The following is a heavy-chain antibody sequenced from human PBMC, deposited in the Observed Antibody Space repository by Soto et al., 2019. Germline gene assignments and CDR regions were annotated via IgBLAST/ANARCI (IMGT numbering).Heavy chain of an antibody. CDR1: GGSISSSSYY. V-gene: IGHV4-39*01. J-gene: IGHJ5*02. Sequence: SETLSLTCTVSGGSISSSSYYWGWIRQPPGKGLEWIGSIYYSGSTYYNPSLKSRVTISVDTSKNQFSLKLSSVTAADTAVYYCARRSSPREFDAWFHPWGQGTLVTVSS. CDR3: ARRSSPREFDAWFHP. CDR2: IYYSGST.